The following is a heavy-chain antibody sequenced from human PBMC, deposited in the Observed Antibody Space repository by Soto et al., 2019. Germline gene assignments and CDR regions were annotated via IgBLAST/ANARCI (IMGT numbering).Heavy chain of an antibody. CDR2: ISYDGSNK. D-gene: IGHD2-2*01. J-gene: IGHJ6*02. V-gene: IGHV3-30*18. CDR3: AKDLIVVVPAAPYYYYGMDV. CDR1: GFTFSSYG. Sequence: LRLSCAASGFTFSSYGMHWVRQAPGKGLEWVAVISYDGSNKYYADSVKGRFTISRDNSKNTLYLQMNSLRAEDTAVYYCAKDLIVVVPAAPYYYYGMDVWGQGTTVTVSS.